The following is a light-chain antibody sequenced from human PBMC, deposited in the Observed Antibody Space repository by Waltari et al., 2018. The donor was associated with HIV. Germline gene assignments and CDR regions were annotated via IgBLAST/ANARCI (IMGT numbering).Light chain of an antibody. CDR1: SSDVGGYNY. J-gene: IGLJ3*02. CDR2: DGS. Sequence: QSALTQPASVSGSPGQSITISCTGTSSDVGGYNYVSWYQQHPGKAPELMIYDGSKRHSGVSIRFSGSKSGNTASLTISGLQAEDEADYYCCSYAGTSTWVFGGGTQLTVL. V-gene: IGLV2-23*01. CDR3: CSYAGTSTWV.